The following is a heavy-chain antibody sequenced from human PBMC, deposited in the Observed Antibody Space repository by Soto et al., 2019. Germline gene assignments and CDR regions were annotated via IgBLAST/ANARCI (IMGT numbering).Heavy chain of an antibody. CDR1: GYTFIKYG. Sequence: ASVKVSCKASGYTFIKYGIAWVRQAPGQGLEWMGWISPYNDNTIYAQKFQGRVTMTADRSTRTVYLDLRSLKSNDTAVYYCARGGYYDIVWGELSNYVLDKWGQGTSVTGSS. J-gene: IGHJ6*02. D-gene: IGHD3-16*01. CDR3: ARGGYYDIVWGELSNYVLDK. CDR2: ISPYNDNT. V-gene: IGHV1-18*01.